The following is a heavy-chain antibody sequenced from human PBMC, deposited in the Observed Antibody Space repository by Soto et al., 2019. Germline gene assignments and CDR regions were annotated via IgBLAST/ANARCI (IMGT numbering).Heavy chain of an antibody. CDR2: IYYSGST. J-gene: IGHJ4*02. Sequence: QLQLQESGPGLVKPSETLSLTCTVSGGSISSSSYYWGWVRQPPGKGLEWIGSIYYSGSTYYTPSLKSRVTISVDTSKNQVSLKLSSVTAADTAVYYCARHWRNYYDSSGPTDYWGQGTLVTVSS. V-gene: IGHV4-39*01. CDR3: ARHWRNYYDSSGPTDY. D-gene: IGHD3-22*01. CDR1: GGSISSSSYY.